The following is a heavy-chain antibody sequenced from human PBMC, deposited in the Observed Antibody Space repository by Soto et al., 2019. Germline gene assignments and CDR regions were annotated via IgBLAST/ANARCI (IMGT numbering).Heavy chain of an antibody. D-gene: IGHD2-2*01. J-gene: IGHJ6*03. Sequence: PGGSLRLSCAASGFTFSSYSMNWVRQAPGKGLEWVSYISSSSSTIYYADTVKGRFTISRDNAKNSLYLQMNSLRAEDTAVYYCVRDQPLGYQLLTRYYYYYYMDVGGKGTTVTVSS. CDR1: GFTFSSYS. CDR3: VRDQPLGYQLLTRYYYYYYMDV. CDR2: ISSSSSTI. V-gene: IGHV3-48*01.